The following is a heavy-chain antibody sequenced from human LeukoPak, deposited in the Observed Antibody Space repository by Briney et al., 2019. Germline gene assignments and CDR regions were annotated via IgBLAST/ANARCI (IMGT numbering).Heavy chain of an antibody. CDR1: GGSISSSSYY. CDR3: ARHNPSYDSWSGLHGAFDI. J-gene: IGHJ3*02. V-gene: IGHV4-39*01. CDR2: IYYSGST. D-gene: IGHD3-3*01. Sequence: SETLSLTCTVSGGSISSSSYYWGWIRQPPGKGLEWIGSIYYSGSTYYNPSLKSRVTISVDTSKNQFSLKLSSVTAADTAVYYCARHNPSYDSWSGLHGAFDIWGQGTMVTVSS.